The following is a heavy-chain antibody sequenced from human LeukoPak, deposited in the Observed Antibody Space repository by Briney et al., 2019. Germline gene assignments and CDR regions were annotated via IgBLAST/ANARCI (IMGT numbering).Heavy chain of an antibody. CDR3: SRGLGTGRPHDV. CDR2: LNQWGNDK. D-gene: IGHD3/OR15-3a*01. V-gene: IGHV3-7*01. Sequence: GGSLRLSCVASGFTFNNYWMTWVRQAPGKGLEWVANLNQWGNDKYYADSVRGGFTISRDNARDALYLQMNSLRTEDTGLYYCSRGLGTGRPHDVWGLGTLVTVSS. CDR1: GFTFNNYW. J-gene: IGHJ1*01.